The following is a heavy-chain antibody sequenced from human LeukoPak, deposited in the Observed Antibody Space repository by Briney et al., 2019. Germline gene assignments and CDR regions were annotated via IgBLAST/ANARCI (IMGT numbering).Heavy chain of an antibody. CDR2: IYYSGST. D-gene: IGHD3-22*01. J-gene: IGHJ4*02. CDR1: GGSISSYY. CDR3: ASHLHRDYDSSGPFDY. V-gene: IGHV4-59*08. Sequence: SETLSLTCTVSGGSISSYYWSWIRQPPGKGLEWIGYIYYSGSTHYNPSLKSRVTISVDTSKNQFSLKLSSVTAADTAVYYCASHLHRDYDSSGPFDYWGQGTLVTVSS.